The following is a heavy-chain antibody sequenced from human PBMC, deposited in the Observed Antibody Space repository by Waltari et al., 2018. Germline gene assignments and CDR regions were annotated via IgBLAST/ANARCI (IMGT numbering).Heavy chain of an antibody. Sequence: EMQMVESGGGLVQPGGSLRLLCAASEFTFRNYWMTWVRQAPGRGREWVAKLNEVVSKCFYVDAVKGRSTISRDNAKNSLYLQMNSLRAEDTAIYYCARGPDPGDFWGQGTLVTVSS. CDR3: ARGPDPGDF. D-gene: IGHD6-25*01. CDR2: LNEVVSKC. V-gene: IGHV3-7*01. CDR1: EFTFRNYW. J-gene: IGHJ4*02.